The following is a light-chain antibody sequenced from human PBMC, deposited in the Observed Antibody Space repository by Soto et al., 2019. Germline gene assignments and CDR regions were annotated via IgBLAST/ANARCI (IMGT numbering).Light chain of an antibody. V-gene: IGLV7-46*01. CDR2: DTS. J-gene: IGLJ3*02. Sequence: QTVVTQEPSLTVSPGGTVTLTCGSSTGAVTSRHYPYWFQQKPGQAPRALIYDTSNKHSWTPARFSGSLLGGKPALNLSGAQPEDEADYYCSLSYSGVRVFGGGTKVTVL. CDR3: SLSYSGVRV. CDR1: TGAVTSRHY.